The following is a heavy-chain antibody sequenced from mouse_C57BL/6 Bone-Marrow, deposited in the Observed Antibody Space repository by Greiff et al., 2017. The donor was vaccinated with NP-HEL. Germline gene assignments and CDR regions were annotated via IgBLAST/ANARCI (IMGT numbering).Heavy chain of an antibody. CDR1: GFTFSSYA. Sequence: EVKVVESGEGLVKPGGSLKLSCAASGFTFSSYAMSWVRQTPEKRLEWVAYISSGGDYIYYADTVKGRFTISRDNARNTLYLQMSSLKSEDTAMYYCTRGAYYGSPYYFDYWGQGTTLTVSS. D-gene: IGHD1-1*01. CDR3: TRGAYYGSPYYFDY. V-gene: IGHV5-9-1*02. J-gene: IGHJ2*01. CDR2: ISSGGDYI.